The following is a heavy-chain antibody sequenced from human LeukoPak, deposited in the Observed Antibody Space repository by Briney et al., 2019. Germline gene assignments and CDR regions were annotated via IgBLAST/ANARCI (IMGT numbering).Heavy chain of an antibody. CDR1: GGSISSSSYY. CDR3: ARAGYSYDFDP. CDR2: IYYSGST. J-gene: IGHJ5*02. D-gene: IGHD5-18*01. Sequence: SETLSLTCTVSGGSISSSSYYWGWIRQPPGKGLEWVRSIYYSGSTYYNPSRKSRLTISVDTSKNQFSLKMSSVTAADTAVYYCARAGYSYDFDPWGQGTLVTVSS. V-gene: IGHV4-39*02.